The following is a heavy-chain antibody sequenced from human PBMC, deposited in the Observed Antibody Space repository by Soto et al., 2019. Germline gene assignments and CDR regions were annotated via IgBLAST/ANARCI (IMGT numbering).Heavy chain of an antibody. J-gene: IGHJ4*02. V-gene: IGHV1-18*01. CDR3: ARGGTPMDY. CDR1: GYTFTNFG. D-gene: IGHD3-16*01. CDR2: LSAYDGNT. Sequence: QVQLVQSGAEVKKPGASVKVSCKASGYTFTNFGISWVRQAPGQGLEWMGWLSAYDGNTKYAQKFRGRVTMTTDTSTSTAYREVRRLRCADTAVYYGARGGTPMDYWGQGTRVTVSS.